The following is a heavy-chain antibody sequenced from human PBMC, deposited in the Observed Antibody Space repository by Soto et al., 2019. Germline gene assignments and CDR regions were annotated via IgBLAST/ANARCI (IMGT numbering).Heavy chain of an antibody. CDR3: ARDDSGGSCYSGVCAFDI. CDR2: IYSGGST. CDR1: GFTVSSNY. D-gene: IGHD2-15*01. J-gene: IGHJ3*02. Sequence: EVQLVESGGGLIQPGGSLRLSCAASGFTVSSNYMSWVRQAPGKGLEWVSVIYSGGSTYYADSVKGRFTISRDNSKNTLYLQMNSLRAEDTAVYYCARDDSGGSCYSGVCAFDIWGQGTMVTVS. V-gene: IGHV3-53*01.